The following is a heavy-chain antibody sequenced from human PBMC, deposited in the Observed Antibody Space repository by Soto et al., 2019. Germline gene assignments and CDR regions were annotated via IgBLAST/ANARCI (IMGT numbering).Heavy chain of an antibody. V-gene: IGHV2-5*02. Sequence: SGPTLVKPTQTLALTCTFSGFSLSTSGVGVGWLRQAPGKALEWLAVFYWDDDKRYRPSLKSRLTIIKDTSKNQVVLIMTNMDPVDTATYYCAHALRRRDCSGGRCYSFDYWGQGTLVTVSS. J-gene: IGHJ4*02. D-gene: IGHD2-15*01. CDR3: AHALRRRDCSGGRCYSFDY. CDR1: GFSLSTSGVG. CDR2: FYWDDDK.